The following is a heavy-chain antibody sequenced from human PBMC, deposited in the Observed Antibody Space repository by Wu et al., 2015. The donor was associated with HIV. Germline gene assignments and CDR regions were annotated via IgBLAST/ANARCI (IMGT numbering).Heavy chain of an antibody. Sequence: QVQLVQSGVEVKKPGASVKVSCKASGYTFTDYFIHWIRQAPGQGLEWMGWTNVNTGGTKYAQKFQGRVTMTRDTSISTAYMELSRLRSDDTAVYYCARDTVTGESDYWGQGTLVTVSS. CDR3: ARDTVTGESDY. D-gene: IGHD7-27*01. CDR1: GYTFTDYF. J-gene: IGHJ4*02. V-gene: IGHV1-2*02. CDR2: TNVNTGGT.